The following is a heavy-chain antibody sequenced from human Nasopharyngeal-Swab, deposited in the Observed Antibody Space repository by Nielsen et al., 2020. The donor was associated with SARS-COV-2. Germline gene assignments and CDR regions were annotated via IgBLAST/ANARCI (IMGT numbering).Heavy chain of an antibody. CDR1: GFTFSSYA. Sequence: GESLKISCEASGFTFSSYAMHWVRQAPGKGLEWVAVISYDGSIKKSADSVEGRFTISRDNSKNTPYLQMNSLRTDDTAVYYCARGGSSGESSFDYWGQGTLVTVSA. J-gene: IGHJ4*02. V-gene: IGHV3-30-3*01. CDR3: ARGGSSGESSFDY. D-gene: IGHD5-12*01. CDR2: ISYDGSIK.